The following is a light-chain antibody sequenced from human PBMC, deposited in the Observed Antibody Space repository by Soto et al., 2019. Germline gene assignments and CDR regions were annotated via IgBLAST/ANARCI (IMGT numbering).Light chain of an antibody. J-gene: IGKJ4*01. CDR2: KAS. Sequence: DIQMTQSPSSVSASVGDRVTITCRASQSISSWLAWYQQKPGKAPKLLIYKASSLESGVPSRFSGSGSGTEFTLTISSLQPDDFATYYCQQYPLTFGGGTKVEIK. V-gene: IGKV1-5*03. CDR1: QSISSW. CDR3: QQYPLT.